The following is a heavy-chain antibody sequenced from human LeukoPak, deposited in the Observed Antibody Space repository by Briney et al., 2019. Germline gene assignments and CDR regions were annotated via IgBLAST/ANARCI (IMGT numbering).Heavy chain of an antibody. V-gene: IGHV3-30*18. D-gene: IGHD1-26*01. CDR1: GFTFSSYA. Sequence: HSGGSLRLSCAASGFTFSSYAMHWVRQAPGKGLEWVAVISYDGSNKYYPDSVKGRFTISRDNSKNTLYLQMNSLRAEDTAVYYCAKQVGYYYYYMDVWGKGTTVTVSS. J-gene: IGHJ6*03. CDR2: ISYDGSNK. CDR3: AKQVGYYYYYMDV.